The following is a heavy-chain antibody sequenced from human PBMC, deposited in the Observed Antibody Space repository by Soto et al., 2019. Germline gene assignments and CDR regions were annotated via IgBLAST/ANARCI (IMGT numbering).Heavy chain of an antibody. CDR3: AKDSYYDSSGYYYVDYFDY. Sequence: HPGGSLRLSCAASGFTFSSYAMSWVRQAPGKGLEWVSAISGSGGSTYYADSVKSRFTISRDNSKNTLYLQMNSLRAEDTAVYYCAKDSYYDSSGYYYVDYFDYWGQGTLVTVSS. V-gene: IGHV3-23*01. CDR2: ISGSGGST. CDR1: GFTFSSYA. J-gene: IGHJ4*02. D-gene: IGHD3-22*01.